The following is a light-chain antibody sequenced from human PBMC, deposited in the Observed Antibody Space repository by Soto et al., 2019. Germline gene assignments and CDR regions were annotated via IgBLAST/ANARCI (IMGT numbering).Light chain of an antibody. V-gene: IGKV1-39*01. CDR1: QSISSW. CDR2: DSS. J-gene: IGKJ5*01. Sequence: RMTQSPSSFSASTGDRVTITCRASQSISSWLAWYQQKPGRAPKLLIYDSSSLESGVPSRFSGSGSGTDFTLSISSLQPEDFATYYCQQSYTAPSITFGQGTRLEIK. CDR3: QQSYTAPSIT.